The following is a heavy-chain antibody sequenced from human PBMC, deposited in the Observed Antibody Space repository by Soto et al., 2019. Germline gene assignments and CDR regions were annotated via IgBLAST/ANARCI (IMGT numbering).Heavy chain of an antibody. D-gene: IGHD3-16*01. Sequence: PSETLSLTCTVSGGSISSYYWSWIRQPPGKGLEWIGYIYYSGSTNYNPSLKSRVTISVDTSKNQFSLKLSSVTAADTAVYYCARAMGLGANWFDPWSQGTLVTVSS. V-gene: IGHV4-59*01. J-gene: IGHJ5*02. CDR1: GGSISSYY. CDR2: IYYSGST. CDR3: ARAMGLGANWFDP.